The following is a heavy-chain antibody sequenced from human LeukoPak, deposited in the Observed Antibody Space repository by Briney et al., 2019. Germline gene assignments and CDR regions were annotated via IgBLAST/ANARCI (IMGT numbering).Heavy chain of an antibody. CDR3: ARGSRRIAVAAPHWDYYGMDV. J-gene: IGHJ6*02. D-gene: IGHD6-19*01. Sequence: RASVTVSCTASGGTFSSYAISWVRQAPGQGLEWMGRIIPILGIANYAQKFQGRVTITADKSTSTAYMELSSLRSEDTAVYYCARGSRRIAVAAPHWDYYGMDVWGQRTTVTVSS. CDR1: GGTFSSYA. CDR2: IIPILGIA. V-gene: IGHV1-69*04.